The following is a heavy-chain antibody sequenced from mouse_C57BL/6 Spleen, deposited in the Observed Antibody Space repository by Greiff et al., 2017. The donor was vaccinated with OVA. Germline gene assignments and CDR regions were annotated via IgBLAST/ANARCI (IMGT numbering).Heavy chain of an antibody. D-gene: IGHD2-1*01. J-gene: IGHJ4*01. V-gene: IGHV5-17*01. Sequence: DVHLVESGGGLVKPGGSLKLSCAASGFTFSDYGMHWVRQAPEKGLEWVAYISSGSSTIYYADTVKGRFTISRDNAKNTLFLQMTSLRSEDTAMYYCARSGNYGYAMDYWGQGTSVTVSS. CDR1: GFTFSDYG. CDR3: ARSGNYGYAMDY. CDR2: ISSGSSTI.